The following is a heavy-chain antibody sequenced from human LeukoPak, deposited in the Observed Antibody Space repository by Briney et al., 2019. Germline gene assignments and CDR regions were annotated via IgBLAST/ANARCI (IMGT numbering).Heavy chain of an antibody. D-gene: IGHD3-22*01. CDR3: ARARSGYYYVY. J-gene: IGHJ4*02. V-gene: IGHV3-48*03. Sequence: GSLRLSCAASGFTFSSYEMNWVRQAPGKGLEWVSYISSSGSTIYYADSVKGRFTISRDSAKNSLYLQMNSLRAEDTAVYYCARARSGYYYVYWGQGTLVTVSS. CDR2: ISSSGSTI. CDR1: GFTFSSYE.